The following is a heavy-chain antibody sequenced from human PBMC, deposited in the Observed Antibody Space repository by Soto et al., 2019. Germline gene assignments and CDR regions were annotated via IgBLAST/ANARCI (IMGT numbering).Heavy chain of an antibody. CDR2: ISSSSSTI. CDR1: GFTFSSNI. V-gene: IGHV3-48*02. J-gene: IGHJ5*02. CDR3: ARVIWSGHLTSDL. Sequence: EVQVVESGGGLVQPGGSLRLSCAASGFTFSSNIMNWVRQAPGKGMEWISYISSSSSTIYADSVEGRFTISRDNAKISLYLQMNSLRDEYTAVYYCARVIWSGHLTSDLWGQGTLVTVSS. D-gene: IGHD3-3*01.